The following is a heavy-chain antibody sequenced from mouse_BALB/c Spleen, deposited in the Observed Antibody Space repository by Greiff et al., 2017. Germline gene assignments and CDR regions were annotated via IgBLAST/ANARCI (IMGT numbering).Heavy chain of an antibody. Sequence: EVKLMESGGGLVQPGGSLKLSCAASGFTFSSYGMSWVRQTPDKRLELVATINSNGGSTYYPDSVKGRFTISRDNAKNTLYLQMSSLKSEDTAMYYCATLPSMDYWGQGTSVTVSS. J-gene: IGHJ4*01. CDR2: INSNGGST. CDR1: GFTFSSYG. CDR3: ATLPSMDY. V-gene: IGHV5-6-3*01. D-gene: IGHD2-10*01.